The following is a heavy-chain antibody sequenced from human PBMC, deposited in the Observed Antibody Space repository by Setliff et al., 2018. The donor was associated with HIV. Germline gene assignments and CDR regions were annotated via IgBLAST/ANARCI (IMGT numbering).Heavy chain of an antibody. V-gene: IGHV2-5*01. J-gene: IGHJ4*02. CDR3: AHRLSYHDTSGYYSYYFDY. CDR2: SYWNDDK. CDR1: GFSLSTSGVG. D-gene: IGHD3-22*01. Sequence: SGPTLVNPTQPLTLTCTFSGFSLSTSGVGVGWIRHPPGKALEWLALSYWNDDKRYSPSLKSRLTITKDTSKNQVVLTMTNMDPVDTATYYCAHRLSYHDTSGYYSYYFDYWGQGTLVTVSS.